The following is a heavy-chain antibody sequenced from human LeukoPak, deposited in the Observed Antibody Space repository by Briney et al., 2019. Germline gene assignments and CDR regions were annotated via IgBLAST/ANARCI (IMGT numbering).Heavy chain of an antibody. CDR3: ARDETVYSSGYQRCFRYFDN. V-gene: IGHV4-30-4*08. CDR1: GGSISSGDYY. J-gene: IGHJ4*02. CDR2: IYYSGST. Sequence: SETLSLTCTVSGGSISSGDYYWSWIRQPPGRGLEWIAYIYYSGSTYYNPSLKSRVTISVDTSKNQFSLKLSSVTAADTAVYYCARDETVYSSGYQRCFRYFDNWGQGTLVTVSS. D-gene: IGHD6-19*01.